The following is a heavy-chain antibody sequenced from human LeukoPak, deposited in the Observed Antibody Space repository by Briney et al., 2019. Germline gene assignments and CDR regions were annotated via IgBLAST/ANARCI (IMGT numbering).Heavy chain of an antibody. D-gene: IGHD3-22*01. CDR1: GFTFSSYW. CDR3: AKDPDSYYYDSSGRFDY. V-gene: IGHV3-23*01. J-gene: IGHJ4*02. CDR2: ISWNSGSI. Sequence: GGSLRLSRAASGFTFSSYWMSWVRQAPGKGLEWVSGISWNSGSIGYADSVKGRFTISRDNSKNTLYLQMNSLRAEDTAVYYCAKDPDSYYYDSSGRFDYWGQGTLVTVSS.